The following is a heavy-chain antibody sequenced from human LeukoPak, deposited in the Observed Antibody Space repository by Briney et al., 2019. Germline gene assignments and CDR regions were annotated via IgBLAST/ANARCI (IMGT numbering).Heavy chain of an antibody. Sequence: PAGGSLRLSCAASGFTFSSYAMTWVRQAPGKGLEWVSTITGSVGDTYYAGSVKGRFTISRDNSKNTLFLRMNSLRAEDTAVYFCAKQSLYDSSGHFHYWGQGTLVTVSS. V-gene: IGHV3-23*01. J-gene: IGHJ4*02. CDR2: ITGSVGDT. D-gene: IGHD3-22*01. CDR3: AKQSLYDSSGHFHY. CDR1: GFTFSSYA.